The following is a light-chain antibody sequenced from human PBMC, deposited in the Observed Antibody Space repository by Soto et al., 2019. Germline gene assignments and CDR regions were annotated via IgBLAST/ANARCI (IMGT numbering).Light chain of an antibody. J-gene: IGLJ2*01. CDR2: DND. CDR3: GTWDSSLSAGV. CDR1: SSKIGNDY. V-gene: IGLV1-51*01. Sequence: QSVLTQPPSVSAAPGQKVTISCSGSSSKIGNDYVSWYQHLPGTAPKLLIYDNDKRPSGIPDRFSGSKSGTSATLCITGLQTGDEADYYCGTWDSSLSAGVFGGGTKLTVL.